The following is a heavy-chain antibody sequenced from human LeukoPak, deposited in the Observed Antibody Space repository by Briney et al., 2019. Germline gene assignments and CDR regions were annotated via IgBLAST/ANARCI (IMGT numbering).Heavy chain of an antibody. Sequence: AASVKVSCKASGYTFTSYGISWVRQAPGQGLEWMGWISAYNGNTNYAQKLQGRVTMTTDTSTSTAYMELRSLRSDDTAVYYCARDRSPVQLTERKHAFDIWGQGTMVTVSS. V-gene: IGHV1-18*01. D-gene: IGHD5-18*01. CDR3: ARDRSPVQLTERKHAFDI. CDR1: GYTFTSYG. CDR2: ISAYNGNT. J-gene: IGHJ3*02.